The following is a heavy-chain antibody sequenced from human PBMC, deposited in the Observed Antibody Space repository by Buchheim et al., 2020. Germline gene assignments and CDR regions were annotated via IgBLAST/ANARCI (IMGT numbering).Heavy chain of an antibody. CDR1: GYTFTDYY. Sequence: QVQLGQSGAEVKKPGASVKVSCKASGYTFTDYYIHWVRQAPGQGLEWMGWINPYSGDTNYALKFQGRVTMTRDMSISTAYMDVSRLRSDDTAVYYCAIADGQDYTSLGDVWGQGTT. J-gene: IGHJ6*02. CDR3: AIADGQDYTSLGDV. D-gene: IGHD4-11*01. V-gene: IGHV1-2*02. CDR2: INPYSGDT.